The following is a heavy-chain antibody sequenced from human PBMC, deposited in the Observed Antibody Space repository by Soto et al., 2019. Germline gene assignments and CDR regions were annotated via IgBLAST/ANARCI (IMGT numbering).Heavy chain of an antibody. Sequence: VQLVESGGGLVQPGGSLRLSCAASGFTFSSYAMHWVRQAPGKGLEYVSAISSNGGSTYYANSVKGRFTISRDNSKNTLYLQMGSLRAEDMAVYYCARRGDYYYYYMDVWGKGTTVTVSS. CDR2: ISSNGGST. CDR1: GFTFSSYA. V-gene: IGHV3-64*01. CDR3: ARRGDYYYYYMDV. J-gene: IGHJ6*03. D-gene: IGHD3-10*01.